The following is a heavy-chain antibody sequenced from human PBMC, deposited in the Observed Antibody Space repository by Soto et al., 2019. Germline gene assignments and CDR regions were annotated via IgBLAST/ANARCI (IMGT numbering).Heavy chain of an antibody. V-gene: IGHV3-30-3*01. CDR3: ARDIVVVPADLYYGMDV. CDR2: ISYDGSNK. D-gene: IGHD2-2*01. CDR1: GFTFSSYA. J-gene: IGHJ6*02. Sequence: GGSLRLSCAASGFTFSSYAMHWVRQAPGKGLEWVAVISYDGSNKYYADSVKGRFTISRDNSKNTLYLQMNSLRAEDTAVYYCARDIVVVPADLYYGMDVWGQGTTVTVSS.